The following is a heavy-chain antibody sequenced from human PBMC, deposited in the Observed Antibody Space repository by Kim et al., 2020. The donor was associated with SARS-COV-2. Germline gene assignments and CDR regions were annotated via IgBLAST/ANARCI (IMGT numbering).Heavy chain of an antibody. CDR3: AKDRGQGFGELEGNWFDP. V-gene: IGHV3-9*01. D-gene: IGHD3-10*01. Sequence: GGSLRLSCAASGFTFGDYAMHWVRQAPGKGLEWVSGISWNSGSIGYADSVKGRFTISRDNAKNSLYLQMNSLRAEDTALYYCAKDRGQGFGELEGNWFDPWGQGTLVTVSS. CDR2: ISWNSGSI. CDR1: GFTFGDYA. J-gene: IGHJ5*02.